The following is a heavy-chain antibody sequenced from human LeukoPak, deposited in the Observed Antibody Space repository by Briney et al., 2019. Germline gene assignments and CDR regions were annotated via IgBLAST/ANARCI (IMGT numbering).Heavy chain of an antibody. D-gene: IGHD5-12*01. Sequence: SETLTLTCTVSGGSISSGGYYWSWIRQHPGKGLEWIGYIYYSGSTYYNPSLRSRVTISVDTSKNQFSLKLSSVTAADTAVYYCASGYSGYADYWGQGTLVTVSS. CDR1: GGSISSGGYY. CDR2: IYYSGST. J-gene: IGHJ4*02. CDR3: ASGYSGYADY. V-gene: IGHV4-31*03.